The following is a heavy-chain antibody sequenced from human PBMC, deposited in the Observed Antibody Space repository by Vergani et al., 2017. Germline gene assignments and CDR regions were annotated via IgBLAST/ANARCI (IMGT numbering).Heavy chain of an antibody. CDR1: GGSISSGSYY. J-gene: IGHJ4*02. Sequence: QVQLQESGPGLVKPSQTLSLTCTVSGGSISSGSYYWSWIRQPAGKGLEWIGRIYTSGSTNYNPSLKSRVTISVDTSKNQFSLKLSSVTAADTAVYYCARAPYYYDSSGYFDYWGQGTLVTVSS. CDR2: IYTSGST. CDR3: ARAPYYYDSSGYFDY. D-gene: IGHD3-22*01. V-gene: IGHV4-61*02.